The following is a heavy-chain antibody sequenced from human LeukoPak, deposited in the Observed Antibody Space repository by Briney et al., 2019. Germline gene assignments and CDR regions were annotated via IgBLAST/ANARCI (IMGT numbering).Heavy chain of an antibody. V-gene: IGHV4-59*01. J-gene: IGHJ6*03. Sequence: SETLSLTCTVSGGSISSYYWSWIRQPPGKGPEWIGYIYYSGSTNHNPSLKSRVTISVDTSKNQFSLKLSSVTAADTAVYYCARDRAGFRRTGNYYYMDVWGKGTTVTVSS. CDR1: GGSISSYY. D-gene: IGHD6-19*01. CDR2: IYYSGST. CDR3: ARDRAGFRRTGNYYYMDV.